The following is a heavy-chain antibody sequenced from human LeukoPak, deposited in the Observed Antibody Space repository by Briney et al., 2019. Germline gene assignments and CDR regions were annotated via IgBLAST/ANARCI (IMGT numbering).Heavy chain of an antibody. CDR1: GFSFSSAA. Sequence: GGSLRLSCAASGFSFSSAAMTWVREAPGKGLEWVSLIGTIGYSTYYADSVKGRFTISRDNSKNTLSLQMNSLRVEDTAIYYCAKDIQLSTWGLGTMVTVSS. V-gene: IGHV3-23*01. D-gene: IGHD5-24*01. CDR2: IGTIGYST. J-gene: IGHJ3*01. CDR3: AKDIQLST.